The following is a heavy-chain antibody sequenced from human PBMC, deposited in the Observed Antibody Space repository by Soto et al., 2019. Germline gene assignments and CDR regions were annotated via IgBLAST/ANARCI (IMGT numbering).Heavy chain of an antibody. CDR1: GFTFSSYS. V-gene: IGHV3-21*01. J-gene: IGHJ3*02. D-gene: IGHD6-13*01. Sequence: GGSLGLSVTASGFTFSSYSMNWVRQAQEKGLERVSSISSSSSYIYYADSVKGRFTISRDNAKNSLYLQMNSLRAEDTAVYYFARDRVAVADTRRDSFNISGQETMVTVSS. CDR3: ARDRVAVADTRRDSFNI. CDR2: ISSSSSYI.